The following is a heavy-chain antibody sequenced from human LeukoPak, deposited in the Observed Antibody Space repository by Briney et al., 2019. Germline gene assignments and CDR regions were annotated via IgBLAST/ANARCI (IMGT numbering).Heavy chain of an antibody. Sequence: GGSLRLSCAASGFTFSTYSMNWVRQAPGKGLEWLSNITSSSDIIRYADSVRGRFTISRDNAKNSLLLQMDSLRAEDTAVYYCARDDSISAYFDSWGQGTLVTVSS. V-gene: IGHV3-48*04. D-gene: IGHD3-3*02. CDR3: ARDDSISAYFDS. CDR1: GFTFSTYS. J-gene: IGHJ4*02. CDR2: ITSSSDII.